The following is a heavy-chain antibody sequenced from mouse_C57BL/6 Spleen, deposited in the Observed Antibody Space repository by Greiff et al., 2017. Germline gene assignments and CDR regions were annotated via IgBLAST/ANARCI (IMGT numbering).Heavy chain of an antibody. Sequence: VQLPQPGADFLPPGASVKISCKASGYTFTSYWITWVKQRPGQGLEWIGDIYPGSGMTNFNEKFKSKATLTVDTSSSTAYMQLSILTSEDSAVYYCARLRRGYYWGQGTTLTVSS. CDR1: GYTFTSYW. CDR2: IYPGSGMT. CDR3: ARLRRGYY. V-gene: IGHV1-55*01. J-gene: IGHJ2*01. D-gene: IGHD2-4*01.